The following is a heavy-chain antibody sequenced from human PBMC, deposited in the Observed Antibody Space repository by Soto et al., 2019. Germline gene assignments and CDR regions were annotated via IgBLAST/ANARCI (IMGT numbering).Heavy chain of an antibody. V-gene: IGHV1-69*06. Sequence: SVKVSCKASGGTFSSYAISWVRQAPGQGLEWMGGIIPIFGTANYAQKFQGRVTITADKSTSTAYMELSSLRSEDTAVYYCASYDLGSVSLNYYYYYGMDVWCQGTTVTVSS. CDR2: IIPIFGTA. CDR3: ASYDLGSVSLNYYYYYGMDV. D-gene: IGHD3-10*01. CDR1: GGTFSSYA. J-gene: IGHJ6*02.